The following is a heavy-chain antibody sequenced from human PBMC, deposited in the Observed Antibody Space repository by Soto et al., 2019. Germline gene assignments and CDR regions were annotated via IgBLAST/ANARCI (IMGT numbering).Heavy chain of an antibody. V-gene: IGHV4-59*01. J-gene: IGHJ4*02. CDR1: GGSISSYY. Sequence: SETLSLTCTVSGGSISSYYWSWIRQPPGKGLEWIGYIYYSGSTNYNPSLKSRVTISVDTPKNQFSLKLSSVTAADTAVYYCAREGFEVYYFDYWGQGTLVTVSS. CDR2: IYYSGST. CDR3: AREGFEVYYFDY.